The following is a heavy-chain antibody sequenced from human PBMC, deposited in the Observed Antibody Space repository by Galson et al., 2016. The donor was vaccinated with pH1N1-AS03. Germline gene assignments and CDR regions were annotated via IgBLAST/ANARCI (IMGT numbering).Heavy chain of an antibody. V-gene: IGHV3-53*01. J-gene: IGHJ6*02. D-gene: IGHD2-2*01. CDR1: GFIVRNNF. CDR2: AYSGGTT. Sequence: SLRLSCADSGFIVRNNFMSWVRQAPGKGLEWVSTAYSGGTTYYADYVKGRFTLPRDNSKNTLYLKMNNMSTEDTAVYYCARYCDSASCSLSNGGMDVWGQGTTVTVSS. CDR3: ARYCDSASCSLSNGGMDV.